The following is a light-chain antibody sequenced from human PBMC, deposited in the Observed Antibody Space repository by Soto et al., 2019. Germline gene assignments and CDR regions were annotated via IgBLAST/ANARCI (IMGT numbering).Light chain of an antibody. J-gene: IGKJ1*01. CDR2: DAS. V-gene: IGKV1-5*01. Sequence: DIQMTQSPTTLSASVGDRVIITCRASQRMSAWLAWYQQKPGKAPKLLIYDASSLENGVPSRFSGSGXGTEFTLTISSLQPDXXXTXXCQQYDTYPWTFGQGTKVDIK. CDR3: QQYDTYPWT. CDR1: QRMSAW.